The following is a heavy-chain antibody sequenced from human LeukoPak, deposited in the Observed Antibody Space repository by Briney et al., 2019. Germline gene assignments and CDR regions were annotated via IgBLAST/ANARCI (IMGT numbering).Heavy chain of an antibody. CDR2: ISWNRNTI. CDR1: GFNFNDYA. CDR3: AKDADDSGDYVGIDY. J-gene: IGHJ4*02. V-gene: IGHV3-9*01. D-gene: IGHD4-17*01. Sequence: GGSLRLSCAASGFNFNDYAMHWVRQVPGKGLEWVSGISWNRNTIGYADSVRGRFAIFRDDGTNSLYLQMNSLRAEDTALYYCAKDADDSGDYVGIDYWGQGTLVTVSS.